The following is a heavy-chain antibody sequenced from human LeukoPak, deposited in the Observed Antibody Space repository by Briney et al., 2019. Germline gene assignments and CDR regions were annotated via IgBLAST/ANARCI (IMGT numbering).Heavy chain of an antibody. CDR2: IYYSGST. CDR3: VRECYYDSSGYGY. CDR1: GGSISSGSYY. J-gene: IGHJ4*02. Sequence: SETLSLTCTVPGGSISSGSYYWGWIRQPPGKGLEWIGSIYYSGSTYYNPSLKSRVTISVDTSKNQFSLKLSSVTAADTAVYYCVRECYYDSSGYGYWGQGTLVTVSS. D-gene: IGHD3-22*01. V-gene: IGHV4-39*07.